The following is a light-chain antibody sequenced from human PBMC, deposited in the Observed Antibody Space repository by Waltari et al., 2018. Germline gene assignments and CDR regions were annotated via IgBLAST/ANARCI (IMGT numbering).Light chain of an antibody. CDR2: EVS. CDR3: CSYAGSSTSYV. Sequence: QSALTQPASVSGSPGQSITISCTGTSSDAGRYNLVSWYQQHPGKAPKLMIYEVSKRPSGVSNRFSGSKSGNTASLTISGLQAEDEADYYCCSYAGSSTSYVFGTGTKVTVL. CDR1: SSDAGRYNL. V-gene: IGLV2-23*02. J-gene: IGLJ1*01.